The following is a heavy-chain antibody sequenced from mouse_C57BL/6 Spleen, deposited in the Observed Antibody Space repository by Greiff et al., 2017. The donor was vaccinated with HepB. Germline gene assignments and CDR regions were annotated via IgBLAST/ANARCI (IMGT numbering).Heavy chain of an antibody. CDR3: ARIYYDYGAMDY. CDR2: ISSGSSTI. J-gene: IGHJ4*01. Sequence: DVMLVESGGGLVKPGGSLKLSCAASGFTFSDYGMHWVRQAPEKGLEWVAYISSGSSTIHYADTVKGRFTISRDNAKNTLFLQMTSLRSEDTAMYYCARIYYDYGAMDYWGQGTSVTVSS. CDR1: GFTFSDYG. V-gene: IGHV5-17*01. D-gene: IGHD2-4*01.